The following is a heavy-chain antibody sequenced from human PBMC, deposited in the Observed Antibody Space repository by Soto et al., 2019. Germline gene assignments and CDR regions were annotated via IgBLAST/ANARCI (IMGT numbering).Heavy chain of an antibody. CDR1: GDSISSYY. V-gene: IGHV4-59*08. Sequence: QVELLESGPGLVKPSETLSLTCTVSGDSISSYYWYWIRQPPGRGLEWIGHIYNSGRTIYNPSLQSRVTISLDTSKPHFSLKLSSVPAADTAVYYCARRRTASSVPSLDNWFDPWGQGTLVTVSS. J-gene: IGHJ5*02. CDR3: ARRRTASSVPSLDNWFDP. CDR2: IYNSGRT. D-gene: IGHD2-21*02.